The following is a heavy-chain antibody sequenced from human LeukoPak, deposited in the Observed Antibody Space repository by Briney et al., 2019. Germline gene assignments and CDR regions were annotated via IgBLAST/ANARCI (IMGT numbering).Heavy chain of an antibody. Sequence: PSETLSLTCIVSGGSISSGSYYWSWIRQPAGKGLEWIGRVFTSGSTDYNPSFKSRVTISVDTSKKQVSLRLSPVTAADTAVYYCARASYSYDINGWVPFDYWGQGTLVTVSS. J-gene: IGHJ4*02. CDR3: ARASYSYDINGWVPFDY. CDR2: VFTSGST. V-gene: IGHV4-61*02. D-gene: IGHD3-22*01. CDR1: GGSISSGSYY.